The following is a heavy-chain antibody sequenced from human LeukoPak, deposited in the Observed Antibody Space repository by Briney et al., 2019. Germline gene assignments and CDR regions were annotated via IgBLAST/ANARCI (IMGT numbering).Heavy chain of an antibody. CDR3: ARGRAKCAY. CDR1: GFTFTSYY. Sequence: GGSLRLSCAASGFTFTSYYMHWVRQAPGKGLEWVASIKEDGSEKDYVDSVKGRFTISRDNAKNSLYLQMNSLRVEDTAVYYCARGRAKCAYWGQGTLVTVSS. V-gene: IGHV3-7*03. CDR2: IKEDGSEK. J-gene: IGHJ4*02. D-gene: IGHD4/OR15-4a*01.